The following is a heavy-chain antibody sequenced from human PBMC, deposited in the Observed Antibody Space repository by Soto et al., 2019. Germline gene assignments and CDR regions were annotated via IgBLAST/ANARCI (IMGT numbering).Heavy chain of an antibody. CDR1: GFSFSSNS. CDR2: ISDSADRI. J-gene: IGHJ6*02. D-gene: IGHD1-26*01. Sequence: PGGSLILSCKASGFSFSSNSMGWLRQAPGKGLDWVSSISDSADRIYYADSVRGRFTFSRDNSKNMMYLQMNSLRAEDTAVYYCGKGRSYYYYYGVDVWGQGTTVTVSS. CDR3: GKGRSYYYYYGVDV. V-gene: IGHV3-23*01.